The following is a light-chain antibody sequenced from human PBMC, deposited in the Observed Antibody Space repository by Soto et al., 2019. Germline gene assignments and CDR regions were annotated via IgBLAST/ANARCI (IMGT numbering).Light chain of an antibody. CDR3: QKYNSAPWT. CDR1: QSISEW. CDR2: HAS. J-gene: IGKJ1*01. V-gene: IGKV1-27*01. Sequence: DIQITQTPSTLPPSLGDRVTITCRARQSISEWSAWYQQKPGTAPKVLIYHASNLQSGVPSRISGSASGNYFPLTISSLQPEVVATYYCQKYNSAPWTFGEGTKVDIK.